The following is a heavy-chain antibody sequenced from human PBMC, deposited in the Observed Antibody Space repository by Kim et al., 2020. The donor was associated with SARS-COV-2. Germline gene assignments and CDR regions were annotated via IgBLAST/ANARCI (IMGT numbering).Heavy chain of an antibody. D-gene: IGHD3-10*01. CDR3: ARENVGDDY. CDR2: NT. J-gene: IGHJ4*02. Sequence: NTNCGKKFQGRVTMTPDTSTRTAYMELGSLRADDTAVYYCARENVGDDYWGQGTLVTVSS. V-gene: IGHV1-18*01.